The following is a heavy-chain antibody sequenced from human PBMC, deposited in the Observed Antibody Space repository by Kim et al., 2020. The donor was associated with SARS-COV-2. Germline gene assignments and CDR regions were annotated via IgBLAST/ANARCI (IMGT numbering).Heavy chain of an antibody. Sequence: GGSLRLSCAASGFTFSSYAMSWVRQAPGKGLEWVSAISGSGGSTYYADSVKGRFTISRDNSKNTLYLQMNSLRAEDTAVYYCAKDRKGGLDSSGYSDYWGQGTLVTVSS. CDR2: ISGSGGST. J-gene: IGHJ4*02. CDR1: GFTFSSYA. CDR3: AKDRKGGLDSSGYSDY. V-gene: IGHV3-23*01. D-gene: IGHD3-22*01.